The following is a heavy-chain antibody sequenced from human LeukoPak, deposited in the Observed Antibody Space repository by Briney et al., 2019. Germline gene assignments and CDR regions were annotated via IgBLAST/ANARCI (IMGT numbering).Heavy chain of an antibody. CDR1: GFTFSSYA. J-gene: IGHJ4*02. V-gene: IGHV3-30-3*01. CDR3: ARDVEIAVAGTWDY. Sequence: GRSLRLSCAASGFTFSSYAMHWVRQAPGKGLEWVAVISYDGSNKYYADSVKGRFTISRDNSKNTLYLQMNSLRAEDTAVYYCARDVEIAVAGTWDYWGQGTLVTVSS. CDR2: ISYDGSNK. D-gene: IGHD6-19*01.